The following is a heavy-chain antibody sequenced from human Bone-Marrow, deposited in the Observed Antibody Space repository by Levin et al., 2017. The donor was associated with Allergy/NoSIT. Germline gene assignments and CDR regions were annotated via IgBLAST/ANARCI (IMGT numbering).Heavy chain of an antibody. CDR3: ARTARQLDPSRGDYMDV. Sequence: SQTLSLTCTVSGGSISSSSYYWGWIRQPPGKGLEWIGSIYYSGSTYYNPSLKSRVTISVDTSKNQFSLKLSSVTAADTAVYYCARTARQLDPSRGDYMDVWGKGTTVTVSS. CDR1: GGSISSSSYY. D-gene: IGHD6-13*01. J-gene: IGHJ6*03. V-gene: IGHV4-39*01. CDR2: IYYSGST.